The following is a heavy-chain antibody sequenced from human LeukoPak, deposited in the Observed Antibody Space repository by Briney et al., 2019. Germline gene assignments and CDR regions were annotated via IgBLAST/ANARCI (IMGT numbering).Heavy chain of an antibody. CDR2: ISSSSSYI. D-gene: IGHD1-1*01. J-gene: IGHJ5*02. CDR1: GFTFSSYS. V-gene: IGHV3-21*01. Sequence: GGSLRLSCAASGFTFSSYSMNWVRQAPGKGLEWVSSISSSSSYIYYADSVKGRFTISRDNAKNSLYLQMNSLRAEDTAVYYCARDQDNGRPNWFDPWGQGTLVTVSS. CDR3: ARDQDNGRPNWFDP.